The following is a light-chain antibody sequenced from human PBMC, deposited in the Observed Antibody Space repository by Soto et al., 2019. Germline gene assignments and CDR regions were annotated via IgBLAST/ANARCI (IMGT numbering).Light chain of an antibody. CDR2: AAS. J-gene: IGKJ1*01. CDR1: QSISSY. V-gene: IGKV1-39*01. Sequence: DIQMTQSPASLSASVGDRVTITCRASQSISSYLNWYQQKPGKAPKLLIYAASSLQSGVPSRFSGSGSGTDFTLTISSLQSEDFATYYCQQSYSTLQTFGQGTKVDIK. CDR3: QQSYSTLQT.